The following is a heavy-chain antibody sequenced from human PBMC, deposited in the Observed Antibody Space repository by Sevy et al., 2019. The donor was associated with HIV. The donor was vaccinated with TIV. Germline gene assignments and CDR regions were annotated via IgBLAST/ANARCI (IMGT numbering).Heavy chain of an antibody. CDR3: TTDVLREYYYYGMDV. Sequence: GGSLRLSCAASGFTFSNAWMSWVRQAPGKGLEWVGRIKSKTDGGTTDYAAPVKGRFTISRDDSKNTLYLQMNSLKTEDTAVYYCTTDVLREYYYYGMDVWGQGTTVTVSS. CDR1: GFTFSNAW. CDR2: IKSKTDGGTT. V-gene: IGHV3-15*01. J-gene: IGHJ6*02. D-gene: IGHD4-17*01.